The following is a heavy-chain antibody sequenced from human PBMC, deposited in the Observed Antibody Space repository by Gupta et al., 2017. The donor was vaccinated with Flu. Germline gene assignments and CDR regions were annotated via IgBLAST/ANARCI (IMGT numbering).Heavy chain of an antibody. J-gene: IGHJ6*02. CDR3: ERVGIAVAGNNRETWGDYSYCGMDV. CDR2: FTAYNGNT. D-gene: IGHD6-19*01. Sequence: QVQLVQSGAEVKKPGASVKVSCKASGYTFTSHGISWVRQAHGKGPERRGWFTAYNGNTSYAQRHQGRVTMTTNTSTSTAYMGLRSLRSDDTAVYYCERVGIAVAGNNRETWGDYSYCGMDVWGQGTTVTVSS. V-gene: IGHV1-18*01. CDR1: GYTFTSHG.